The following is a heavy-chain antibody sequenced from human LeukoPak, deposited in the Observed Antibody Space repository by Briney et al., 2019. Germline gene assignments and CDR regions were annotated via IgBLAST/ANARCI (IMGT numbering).Heavy chain of an antibody. CDR2: FDPEDGET. Sequence: ASVKVSCKASGGTFSSYAISWVRQAPGKGLEWMGGFDPEDGETIYAQKFQGRVTMTEDTSTDTAYMELSSLRSEDTAVYYCASGGDFDYWGQGTLVTVSS. J-gene: IGHJ4*02. CDR3: ASGGDFDY. V-gene: IGHV1-24*01. CDR1: GGTFSSYA.